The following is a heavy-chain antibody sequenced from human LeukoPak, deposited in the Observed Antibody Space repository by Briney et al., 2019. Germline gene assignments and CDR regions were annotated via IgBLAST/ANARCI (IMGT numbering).Heavy chain of an antibody. CDR2: IWYDGSNK. CDR1: GFTFSSYG. V-gene: IGHV3-33*01. J-gene: IGHJ4*02. D-gene: IGHD1-26*01. CDR3: ARDGRGFDY. Sequence: PGRSLRLSCAASGFTFSSYGMHWVRQAPGKGLEWVAVIWYDGSNKYYADSVKGRFTISRDNSKNTLYLQVNSLRAEDTAVYYCARDGRGFDYWGQGTLVTVSS.